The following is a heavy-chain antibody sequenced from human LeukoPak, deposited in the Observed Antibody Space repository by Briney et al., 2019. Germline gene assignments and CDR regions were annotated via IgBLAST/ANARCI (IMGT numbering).Heavy chain of an antibody. CDR3: ARYSSPEKVFDY. V-gene: IGHV1-2*02. CDR1: GYTFTGYY. CDR2: INPNSGGT. J-gene: IGHJ4*02. D-gene: IGHD6-13*01. Sequence: ASVKVSCKASGYTFTGYYMHWVRQAPGQGLEWMGWINPNSGGTNYAQRFQGRVTMTRDTSISTAYMELSRLRSDDPAVYYCARYSSPEKVFDYWGQGTLVTVSS.